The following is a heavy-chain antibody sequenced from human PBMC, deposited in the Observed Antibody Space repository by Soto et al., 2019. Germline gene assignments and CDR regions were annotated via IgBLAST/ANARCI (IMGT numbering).Heavy chain of an antibody. D-gene: IGHD4-17*01. J-gene: IGHJ4*02. CDR1: GGSLSSGSFS. V-gene: IGHV4-30-2*01. CDR2: INYSGNT. CDR3: ARGGGSTDYVANYYFDY. Sequence: QLRLQESGSGLVKPSQTLSLTCTVSGGSLSSGSFSWGWIRQPPGKGLEWIGYINYSGNTYYNPSPRRRVTISRDMSTNQFSLKLGSLTAADTAVYYCARGGGSTDYVANYYFDYWGRGTLVTVSS.